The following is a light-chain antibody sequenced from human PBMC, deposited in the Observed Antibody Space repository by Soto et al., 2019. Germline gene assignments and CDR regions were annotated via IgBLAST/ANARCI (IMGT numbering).Light chain of an antibody. Sequence: QYALTQPASVSGSPGQSITISCTGTSSDVGGYNYVSWYQQHPGKAPKLMIYEVSNRPSGVSNRFSGSKSGNTASLTISGLQAEDGADYYCSSYTSSSTVVFGGGTKLTVL. CDR2: EVS. J-gene: IGLJ2*01. CDR3: SSYTSSSTVV. V-gene: IGLV2-14*01. CDR1: SSDVGGYNY.